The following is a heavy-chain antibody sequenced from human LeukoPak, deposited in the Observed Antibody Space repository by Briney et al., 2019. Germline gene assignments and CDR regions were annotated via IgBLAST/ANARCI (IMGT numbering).Heavy chain of an antibody. Sequence: GASVKVSCKASGYTFTSYDINWVRQATGQGLEWLGRIIPILGIANYAQKFQGRVTITADKSTSTAYMELSSLRSEDTAVYYCARDPSGSYSSYWGQGTLVTVSS. V-gene: IGHV1-69*04. D-gene: IGHD1-26*01. J-gene: IGHJ4*02. CDR2: IIPILGIA. CDR3: ARDPSGSYSSY. CDR1: GYTFTSYD.